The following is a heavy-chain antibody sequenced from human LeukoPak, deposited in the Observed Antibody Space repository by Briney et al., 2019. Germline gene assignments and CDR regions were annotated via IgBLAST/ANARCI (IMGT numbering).Heavy chain of an antibody. D-gene: IGHD2-2*01. Sequence: GASVKVSCKASGYTFTGYHLHWVRQAPGHGLEWMGRINPNSGDTIYAQKFQGRVTMTRDTSISTAYMGLSRLRSDDTAVYYCARDYCSSTSCLLDYWGQGTQVTVSS. CDR2: INPNSGDT. CDR3: ARDYCSSTSCLLDY. V-gene: IGHV1-2*06. J-gene: IGHJ4*02. CDR1: GYTFTGYH.